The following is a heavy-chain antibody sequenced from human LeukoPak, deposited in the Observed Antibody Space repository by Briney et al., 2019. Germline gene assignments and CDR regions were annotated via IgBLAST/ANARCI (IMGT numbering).Heavy chain of an antibody. J-gene: IGHJ4*02. D-gene: IGHD6-19*01. CDR3: AKVVAVAQFDN. CDR1: GVTFSSYD. V-gene: IGHV3-30*18. Sequence: GRSLRLSCAASGVTFSSYDMHWVRQAPGKGLEWVAVISYDGSYKYSADSVKGRFTISRDNSKNTLYLQMSSLRAEDTAVYYCAKVVAVAQFDNWGQGTLVTVSS. CDR2: ISYDGSYK.